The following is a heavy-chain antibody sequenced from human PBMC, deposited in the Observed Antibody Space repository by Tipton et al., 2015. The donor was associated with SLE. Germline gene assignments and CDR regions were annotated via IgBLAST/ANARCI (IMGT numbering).Heavy chain of an antibody. CDR2: IYHSGST. J-gene: IGHJ4*02. V-gene: IGHV4-38-2*02. D-gene: IGHD3-10*01. CDR3: ARDERVRGVLGY. CDR1: GYSISSGYY. Sequence: TLSLTCAVSGYSISSGYYWGWIRQPPGKGLEWIGSIYHSGSTYYNPSLKSRVTISVDTSKNQFSLKLSSVTAADTAVYYCARDERVRGVLGYWGQGTLVTVSS.